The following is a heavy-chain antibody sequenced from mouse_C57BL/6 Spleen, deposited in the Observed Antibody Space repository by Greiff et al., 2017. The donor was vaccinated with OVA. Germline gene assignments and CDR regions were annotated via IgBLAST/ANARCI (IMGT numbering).Heavy chain of an antibody. CDR2: IYPGDGST. V-gene: IGHV1-85*01. Sequence: QVQLQQSGPELVKPGASVKLSCKASGYTFTSYDINWVKQRPGQGLEWIGWIYPGDGSTKYNEKFKGKATLTVDTSSSTAYMELDSLTSEDSAVYFCARDYYGSSYTSYYAMDYWGQGTSVTVSS. CDR1: GYTFTSYD. J-gene: IGHJ4*01. CDR3: ARDYYGSSYTSYYAMDY. D-gene: IGHD1-1*01.